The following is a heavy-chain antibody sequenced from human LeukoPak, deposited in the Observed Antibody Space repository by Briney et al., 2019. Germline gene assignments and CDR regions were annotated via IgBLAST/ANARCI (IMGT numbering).Heavy chain of an antibody. J-gene: IGHJ4*02. CDR3: ARDLNGYSSSSH. CDR2: IYYSGST. D-gene: IGHD6-13*01. V-gene: IGHV4-39*07. CDR1: GGSISSSSYY. Sequence: SETLSLTCTVSGGSISSSSYYWGWIRQPPGKGLEWIGSIYYSGSTYYNPSLKSRVTISVDTSKNQFSLKLSSVTAADTAVYYCARDLNGYSSSSHWGQGTLVTVSS.